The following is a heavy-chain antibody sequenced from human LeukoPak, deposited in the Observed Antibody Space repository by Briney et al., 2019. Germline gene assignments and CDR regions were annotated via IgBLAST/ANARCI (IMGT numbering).Heavy chain of an antibody. CDR3: ARAGPYGSGSYYWDSYYYGMDV. V-gene: IGHV3-30-3*01. CDR1: GFTFSSYA. CDR2: ISYDGSNK. Sequence: GGSLRLSCAASGFTFSSYAMHWVRQAPGKGLEWVAVISYDGSNKYYADSVKGRFTISRDNSKNTLYLQMNSLRAEDTAVYYCARAGPYGSGSYYWDSYYYGMDVWGQGTTVTVSS. J-gene: IGHJ6*02. D-gene: IGHD3-10*01.